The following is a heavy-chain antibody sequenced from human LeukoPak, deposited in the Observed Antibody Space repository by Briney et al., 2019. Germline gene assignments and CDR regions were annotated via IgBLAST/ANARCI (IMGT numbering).Heavy chain of an antibody. CDR3: ARDPLNGALDI. Sequence: PGGSLRLSCAASGFSFSTSPMSWVRQLPGKGLEWLADMNPDGSTIVYVDSVKGRFTISRNNAKNSVYLQMDGLRAEDTAVYYCARDPLNGALDIWGQGTLVTVSS. V-gene: IGHV3-7*01. J-gene: IGHJ3*02. CDR1: GFSFSTSP. CDR2: MNPDGSTI.